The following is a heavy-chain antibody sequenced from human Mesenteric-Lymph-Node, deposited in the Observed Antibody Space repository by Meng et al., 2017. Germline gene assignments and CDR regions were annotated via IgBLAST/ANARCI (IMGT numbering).Heavy chain of an antibody. CDR1: GYTFTNYG. CDR3: ARDEGQQLGTYYYYGMDV. D-gene: IGHD6-13*01. J-gene: IGHJ6*02. Sequence: ASVKVSCKTSGYTFTNYGLGWVRQAPGQGLEWMGWISAYNGNTNYAQKLQGRVTMTTDTSTSTAYMELRSLRSDDTAVYYCARDEGQQLGTYYYYGMDVWGQGTTVTVSS. V-gene: IGHV1-18*01. CDR2: ISAYNGNT.